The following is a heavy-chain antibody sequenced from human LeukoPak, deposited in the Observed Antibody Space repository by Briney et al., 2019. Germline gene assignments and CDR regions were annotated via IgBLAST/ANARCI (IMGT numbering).Heavy chain of an antibody. D-gene: IGHD2-2*01. CDR3: ARDSSLQIVVVPAAPYYGMDV. CDR1: GFTFSSYG. Sequence: GRSLRLSCVASGFTFSSYGMHWVRQAPGKGLEWVAVISYDGSNKYYADSVKGRFTISRDNSKNTLYLQMNSLRAEDTAVYYCARDSSLQIVVVPAAPYYGMDVWGQGTTVTVSS. CDR2: ISYDGSNK. J-gene: IGHJ6*02. V-gene: IGHV3-30*03.